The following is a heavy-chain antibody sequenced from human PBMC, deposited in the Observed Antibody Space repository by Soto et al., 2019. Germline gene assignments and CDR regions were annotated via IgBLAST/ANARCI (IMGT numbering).Heavy chain of an antibody. CDR2: INPSGGST. V-gene: IGHV1-46*01. J-gene: IGHJ4*02. CDR3: ARRLHAGIEGAGQLGY. CDR1: GYTFTSYY. D-gene: IGHD6-19*01. Sequence: ASVKVSCKASGYTFTSYYMHWVRQAPGQGLEWMGIINPSGGSTSYAQKIQGRVTMTRDTSTSTVYMELSSLRSEDTAVYYCARRLHAGIEGAGQLGYWGQETRFTFSS.